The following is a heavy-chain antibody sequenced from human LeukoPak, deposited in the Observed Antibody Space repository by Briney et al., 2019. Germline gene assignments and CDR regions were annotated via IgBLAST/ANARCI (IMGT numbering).Heavy chain of an antibody. CDR1: GFTFSSYG. CDR2: IWYDGSNK. J-gene: IGHJ6*02. Sequence: GGSLRLSCAASGFTFSSYGMHWVRQAPGKGLEWVAVIWYDGSNKYYADSVRGRFTISRDNSKNTLYLQMNSLRAEDTAVYYCARESPFYGMDVWGQGTTVTVSS. CDR3: ARESPFYGMDV. V-gene: IGHV3-33*01.